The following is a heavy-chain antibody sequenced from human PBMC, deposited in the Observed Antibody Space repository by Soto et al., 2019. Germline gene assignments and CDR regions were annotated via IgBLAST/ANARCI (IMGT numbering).Heavy chain of an antibody. V-gene: IGHV3-21*06. J-gene: IGHJ5*01. CDR3: ARDPSEGRVGNWFGS. CDR1: GFTFSRYG. Sequence: EVQLVESGGGLVKPGGSLRLSCAASGFTFSRYGMNWLRQAPGKGLEWVASISSSTSYVYYADSVKGRFSTSRDNAKNILYLEMYALRSEDTAIYYCARDPSEGRVGNWFGSWGQGTLVTVSS. CDR2: ISSSTSYV.